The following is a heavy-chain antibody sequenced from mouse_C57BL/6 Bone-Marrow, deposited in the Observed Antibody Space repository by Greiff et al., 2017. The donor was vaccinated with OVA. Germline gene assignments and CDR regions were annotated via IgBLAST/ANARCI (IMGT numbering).Heavy chain of an antibody. J-gene: IGHJ3*01. CDR3: ARTSLGRVAWFAY. V-gene: IGHV1-7*01. CDR1: GYTFTSYW. D-gene: IGHD4-1*01. CDR2: INPSSGYT. Sequence: VHLVESGAELAKPGASVKLSCKASGYTFTSYWMHWVKQRPGQGLEWIGYINPSSGYTKYNQKFKDKATLTADKSSSTAYMQLSSLTYEDSAVYYCARTSLGRVAWFAYWGQGTLVTVSA.